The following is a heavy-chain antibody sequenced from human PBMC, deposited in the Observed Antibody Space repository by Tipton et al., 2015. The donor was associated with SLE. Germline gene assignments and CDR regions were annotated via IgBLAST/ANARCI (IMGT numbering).Heavy chain of an antibody. CDR2: IYYSGST. V-gene: IGHV4-34*01. CDR1: GGSFSGYY. Sequence: TLSLTCAVYGGSFSGYYWGWIRQPPGKGLEWIGTIYYSGSTYYNPSLKSRVTISVDTSKNQFSLKLSSVTAADTAVYYCARHVVAVAGVDYWGQGTLVTVSS. CDR3: ARHVVAVAGVDY. D-gene: IGHD6-19*01. J-gene: IGHJ4*02.